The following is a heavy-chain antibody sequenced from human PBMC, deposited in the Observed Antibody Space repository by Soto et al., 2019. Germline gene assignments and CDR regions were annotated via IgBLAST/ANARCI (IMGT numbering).Heavy chain of an antibody. CDR1: GGSFCGYY. CDR2: INHSGST. D-gene: IGHD6-13*01. V-gene: IGHV4-34*01. Sequence: QVQLQQWGAGLLKPSETLSLTCAVYGGSFCGYYWSWIRQPPGKGLEWIGEINHSGSTNYNPSLKSRVTISVDTSKNQFTLKLSSVTAADTAVYYCARTYSSSWSPFEYWGQGTLVTVSS. J-gene: IGHJ4*02. CDR3: ARTYSSSWSPFEY.